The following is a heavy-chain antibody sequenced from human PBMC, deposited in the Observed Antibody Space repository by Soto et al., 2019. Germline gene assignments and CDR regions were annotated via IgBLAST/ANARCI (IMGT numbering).Heavy chain of an antibody. D-gene: IGHD6-19*01. CDR3: VRHQRYSSGWYIDY. Sequence: PSETLSLTCTVSGGSINSNNYYWGWIRQPPGKGLEGIGNVYYRGTTYYNPSLKGRVTISVDTSKNQFSLKLSSVTAADTAVFFCVRHQRYSSGWYIDYWGQGTLVTVSS. CDR1: GGSINSNNYY. V-gene: IGHV4-39*01. J-gene: IGHJ4*02. CDR2: VYYRGTT.